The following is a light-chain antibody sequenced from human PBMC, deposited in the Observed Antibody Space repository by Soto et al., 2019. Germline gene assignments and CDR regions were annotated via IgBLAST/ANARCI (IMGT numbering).Light chain of an antibody. J-gene: IGKJ1*01. V-gene: IGKV1-5*03. Sequence: DIQMPQSPSTLSASVGDSVTITCRASESISSWLAWFQQRPGKAPKLLIQKASILESGVPSRFSGSESGTEFTLTISSLQPDDFATYFCQQYSAKWSFGQGTKVEIK. CDR1: ESISSW. CDR2: KAS. CDR3: QQYSAKWS.